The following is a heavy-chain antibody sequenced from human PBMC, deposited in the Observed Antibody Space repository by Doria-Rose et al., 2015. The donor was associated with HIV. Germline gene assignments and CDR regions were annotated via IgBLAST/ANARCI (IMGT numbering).Heavy chain of an antibody. V-gene: IGHV1-69*04. D-gene: IGHD3-3*01. CDR3: ATTWSGYYLDY. J-gene: IGHJ4*02. CDR1: GGTFSRYP. Sequence: QVQLVPSGTEVKKPGSSVKVSCKASGGTFSRYPISWVRQAPGQGLEWMGRIIPVLGIRNYAQKFQGRVTITADESTSTAYIELSNLRSEDTAVYYCATTWSGYYLDYWGQGTLVTVSS. CDR2: IIPVLGIR.